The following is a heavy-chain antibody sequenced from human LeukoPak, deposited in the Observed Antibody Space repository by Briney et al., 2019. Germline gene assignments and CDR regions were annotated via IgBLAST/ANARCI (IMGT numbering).Heavy chain of an antibody. Sequence: GGSLRLSCAASGFTVSSNYMSWVRQAPGKGLEWVSVTYSGGSTYYADSVKGRFTISRDNSKNTLYLQMNSLRAEDTAVYYCARRGFIVVVPAADDAFDIWGQGTMVTVSS. CDR1: GFTVSSNY. J-gene: IGHJ3*02. V-gene: IGHV3-53*01. D-gene: IGHD2-2*01. CDR3: ARRGFIVVVPAADDAFDI. CDR2: TYSGGST.